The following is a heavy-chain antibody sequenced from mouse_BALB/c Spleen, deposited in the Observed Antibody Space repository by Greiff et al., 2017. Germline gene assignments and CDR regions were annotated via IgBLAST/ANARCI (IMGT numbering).Heavy chain of an antibody. CDR1: GFAFSRYW. CDR3: ARAYYYGSSSAWFAY. V-gene: IGHV4-1*02. Sequence: EVQLQQSGGGLVQPGGSLKLSCAASGFAFSRYWMSWVRQAPGKGLEWIGEINPDSSTINYTPSLKDKFIISRDNAKNTLYLQMSKVRSEDTALYYCARAYYYGSSSAWFAYWGQGTLVTVSA. D-gene: IGHD1-1*01. J-gene: IGHJ3*01. CDR2: INPDSSTI.